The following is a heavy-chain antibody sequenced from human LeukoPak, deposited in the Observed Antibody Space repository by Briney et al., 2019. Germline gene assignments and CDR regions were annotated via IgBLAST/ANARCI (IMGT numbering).Heavy chain of an antibody. J-gene: IGHJ4*02. CDR1: GFTFSDYA. CDR2: MSHDGSNK. D-gene: IGHD6-13*01. V-gene: IGHV3-30-3*01. CDR3: AREWGAAADY. Sequence: GGSLRLSCAAAGFTFSDYAIHWVRQAPGKGLEWVAVMSHDGSNKYYADSVKGRFTISRDNSKDTLYLQMNSLRAEDTAVYYCAREWGAAADYWGQGTLVIVSS.